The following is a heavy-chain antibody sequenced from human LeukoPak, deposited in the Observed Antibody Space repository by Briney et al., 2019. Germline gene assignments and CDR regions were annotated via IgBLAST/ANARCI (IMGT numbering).Heavy chain of an antibody. J-gene: IGHJ4*02. V-gene: IGHV3-48*04. CDR2: ISSSSSGTI. CDR1: GFTFSSYS. CDR3: TRAFSA. Sequence: PGGSLRLSCAASGFTFSSYSMSWVRQAPGKGLEWVSYISSSSSGTIYYADSVKGRFTISRDNAKNSLYLQMNSLRADDTAVYYCTRAFSAWGQGTLVTVSS.